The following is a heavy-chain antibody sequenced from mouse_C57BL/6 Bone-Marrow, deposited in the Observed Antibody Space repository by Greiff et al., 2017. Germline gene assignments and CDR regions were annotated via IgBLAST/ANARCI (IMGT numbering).Heavy chain of an antibody. V-gene: IGHV5-9*01. D-gene: IGHD1-1*01. J-gene: IGHJ1*03. CDR2: ISGGGGNT. CDR3: SRQVTTVLATKYFDV. Sequence: EVKLMESGGGLVKPGGSLKLSCAASGFTFSSYTMSWVRQTPEKRLQWVAAISGGGGNTYSPDSVKGRFTISRDNDKNILYLQMSSLRSEETALYYCSRQVTTVLATKYFDVWGTGTTVTVSS. CDR1: GFTFSSYT.